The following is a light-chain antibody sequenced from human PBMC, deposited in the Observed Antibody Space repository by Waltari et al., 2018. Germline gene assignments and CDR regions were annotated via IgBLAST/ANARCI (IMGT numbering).Light chain of an antibody. V-gene: IGKV4-1*01. CDR1: QSLLYSPNHKTY. CDR3: LQYYDPPWT. J-gene: IGKJ1*01. Sequence: DIVMTQSPDSLAVSLGERATINCKPSQSLLYSPNHKTYLAWYQQKPGQPPKPLISWASTREYGVPDRLSGGGSGTDFTLTISSLQAEDVAVYYCLQYYDPPWTFGQGTKVDIK. CDR2: WAS.